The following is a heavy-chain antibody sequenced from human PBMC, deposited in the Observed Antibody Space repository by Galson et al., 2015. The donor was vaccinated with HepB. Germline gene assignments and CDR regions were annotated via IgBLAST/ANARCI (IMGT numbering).Heavy chain of an antibody. CDR1: GFTFGDYT. D-gene: IGHD2/OR15-2a*01. CDR3: ARGGETVPLY. J-gene: IGHJ4*02. CDR2: IRTKAYGGTI. Sequence: SLRLSCAASGFTFGDYTMSWFRQAPGKGLEWVGIIRTKAYGGTIENAASVKGRFTFSRDDSKSIAYLQMNSLKTEDTAVYYCARGGETVPLYWGQGTLVTVSS. V-gene: IGHV3-49*03.